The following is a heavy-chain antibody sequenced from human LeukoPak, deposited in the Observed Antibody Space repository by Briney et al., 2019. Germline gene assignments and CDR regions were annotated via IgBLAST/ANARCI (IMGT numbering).Heavy chain of an antibody. J-gene: IGHJ4*02. CDR1: GYTFTSYY. V-gene: IGHV1-46*01. CDR3: ARGGWLQQEAFDY. Sequence: ASVKLSCKASGYTFTSYYMHWVRQAPGQGLEWVGIINPSGGSTSYAQKFQGRVTMTRDTSTSTVYMELSSLRSEDTAVYFCARGGWLQQEAFDYWGQETLVTVSS. D-gene: IGHD5-24*01. CDR2: INPSGGST.